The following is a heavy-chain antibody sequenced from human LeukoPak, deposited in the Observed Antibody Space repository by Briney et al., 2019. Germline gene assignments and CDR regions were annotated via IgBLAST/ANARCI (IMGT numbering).Heavy chain of an antibody. CDR2: IYHSGDT. J-gene: IGHJ4*02. Sequence: SETLSLTCVVSGYSVRSGYYWGWIRQPPGQRLEWIGSIYHSGDTYYNPSLKSRVTISLDTSKNQFSLKLNSVTAADTAVYYCATTKKYYYDSSGSYYFDYWGQGTLVTVSS. CDR3: ATTKKYYYDSSGSYYFDY. D-gene: IGHD3-22*01. V-gene: IGHV4-38-2*01. CDR1: GYSVRSGYY.